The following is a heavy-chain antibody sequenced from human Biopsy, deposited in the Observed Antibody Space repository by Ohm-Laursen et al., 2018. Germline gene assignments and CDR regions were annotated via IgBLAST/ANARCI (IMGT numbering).Heavy chain of an antibody. CDR3: ARAADYYDPYYYYGLDV. Sequence: SQTLSLTCAVYGGSFSGYYWSWIRQPPGKGLEWIGEINHRGSTNYNPPLKSRVTISVDTSKNQFSLKLRSVTAADTAVYYCARAADYYDPYYYYGLDVWGQGTTVTVSS. CDR1: GGSFSGYY. V-gene: IGHV4-34*01. D-gene: IGHD3-16*01. J-gene: IGHJ6*02. CDR2: INHRGST.